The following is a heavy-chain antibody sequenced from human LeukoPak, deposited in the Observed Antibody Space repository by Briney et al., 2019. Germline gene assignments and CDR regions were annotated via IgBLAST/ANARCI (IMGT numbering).Heavy chain of an antibody. CDR3: ARDNPYGSGTDY. Sequence: SETLSLTCTVSGGSIISSTYYWGWIRQPPGKGLEWIGSIYYSGSTYYNMSLKSRVTISIDTSKNQFSLKVNSVTAADTAVYYCARDNPYGSGTDYWGQGTLVTVSS. V-gene: IGHV4-39*07. CDR2: IYYSGST. J-gene: IGHJ4*02. D-gene: IGHD3-10*01. CDR1: GGSIISSTYY.